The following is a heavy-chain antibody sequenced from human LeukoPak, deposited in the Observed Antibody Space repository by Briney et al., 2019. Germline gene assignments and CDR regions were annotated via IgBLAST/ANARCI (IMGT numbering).Heavy chain of an antibody. Sequence: ASVKVSCKASGYTFTSYGISWVRQAPGQGLEWMGWISAYNGNTDYAQKFQGRVTMTTDTSTSTAYVELRSLRSDDTAVYYCARDSVAGQRGYFQHWGQGTLVTVSS. V-gene: IGHV1-18*01. CDR2: ISAYNGNT. J-gene: IGHJ1*01. D-gene: IGHD6-19*01. CDR3: ARDSVAGQRGYFQH. CDR1: GYTFTSYG.